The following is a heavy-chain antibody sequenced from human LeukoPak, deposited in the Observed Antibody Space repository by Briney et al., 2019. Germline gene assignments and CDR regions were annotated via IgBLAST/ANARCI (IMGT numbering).Heavy chain of an antibody. J-gene: IGHJ4*02. CDR2: IKSKTDGGTT. V-gene: IGHV3-15*07. D-gene: IGHD3-22*01. CDR1: GFTFSNAW. Sequence: GGSLRLSCAAPGFTFSNAWMNWVRQAPGKGLEWVGRIKSKTDGGTTDYAAPVKGRFTISRDDSKNTLYLQMNSLKTEDTAVYYCTTDPTPWDYYDSSTWGQGTLVTVSS. CDR3: TTDPTPWDYYDSST.